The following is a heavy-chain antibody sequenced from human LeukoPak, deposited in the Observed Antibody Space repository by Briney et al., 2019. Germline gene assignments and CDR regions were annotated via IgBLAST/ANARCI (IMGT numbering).Heavy chain of an antibody. V-gene: IGHV3-48*03. J-gene: IGHJ4*02. CDR2: ISSSGSTI. CDR1: GFTVRSYE. CDR3: ARDIEGSVDY. D-gene: IGHD2-15*01. Sequence: PGGSLRLSCAASGFTVRSYEMNWVRQAPGKGLEWVSYISSSGSTIYYADSVKGRFTISRDNAKNSLYLQMNSLRAEDTAVYYCARDIEGSVDYWGQGTLVTVSS.